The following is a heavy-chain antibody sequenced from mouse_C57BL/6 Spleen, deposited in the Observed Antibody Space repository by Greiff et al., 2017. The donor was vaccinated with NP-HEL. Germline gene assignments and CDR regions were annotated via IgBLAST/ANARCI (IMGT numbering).Heavy chain of an antibody. Sequence: VQLQQSGAELVKPGASVKMSCKASGYTFTSYWITWVKQRPGQGLEWIGDIYPGSGSTNYNEKFKSKATLTVDTSSSTAYMQLSSLTSEDSAVYYCARKRYGSSLYYFDYWGQGTTLTVSS. V-gene: IGHV1-55*01. CDR3: ARKRYGSSLYYFDY. CDR2: IYPGSGST. D-gene: IGHD1-1*01. J-gene: IGHJ2*01. CDR1: GYTFTSYW.